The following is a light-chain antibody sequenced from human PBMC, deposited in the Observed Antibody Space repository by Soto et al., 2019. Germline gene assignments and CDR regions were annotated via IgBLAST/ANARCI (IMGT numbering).Light chain of an antibody. CDR2: SAT. CDR3: QQAKLRPPV. Sequence: IEMTQSPSSVSASVGDRVTITCRASQDIRSRLAWYQHRPGKAPNLLIYSATTLQSGVPYRFSGSGSGTYFTLTISSLQPEDVAIYYCQQAKLRPPVFGGGTRVEI. CDR1: QDIRSR. J-gene: IGKJ4*01. V-gene: IGKV1-12*01.